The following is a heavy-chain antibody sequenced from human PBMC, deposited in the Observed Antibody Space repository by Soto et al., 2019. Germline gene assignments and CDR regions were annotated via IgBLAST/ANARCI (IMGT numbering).Heavy chain of an antibody. CDR1: GFTFSSYG. J-gene: IGHJ4*02. D-gene: IGHD6-19*01. CDR3: ARDAPSRQWLVQIATATYFDY. Sequence: GGSLRLSCAASGFTFSSYGMHWVRQAPGKGLEWVAVIWYDGSNKYYADSVKGRFTISRDNSKNTLYLQMNSLRAEDTAVYYCARDAPSRQWLVQIATATYFDYWGQGTLVTVSS. CDR2: IWYDGSNK. V-gene: IGHV3-33*01.